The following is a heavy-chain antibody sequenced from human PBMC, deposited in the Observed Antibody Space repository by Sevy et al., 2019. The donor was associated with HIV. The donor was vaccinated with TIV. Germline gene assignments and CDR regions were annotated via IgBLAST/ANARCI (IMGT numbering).Heavy chain of an antibody. Sequence: GGSLRLSCVASGFTFSSYEMNWVRQAPGKGLEWVSKISTSGKSTLYADSVEGRVTISRDNAKNSVFLKTNSLRAEDTAVYYCLRSGGAYDAGFDPWGQGTLVTVSS. CDR3: LRSGGAYDAGFDP. V-gene: IGHV3-48*03. D-gene: IGHD3-22*01. J-gene: IGHJ5*02. CDR1: GFTFSSYE. CDR2: ISTSGKST.